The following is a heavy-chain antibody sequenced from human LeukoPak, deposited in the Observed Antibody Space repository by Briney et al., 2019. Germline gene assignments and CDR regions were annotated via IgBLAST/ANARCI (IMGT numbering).Heavy chain of an antibody. J-gene: IGHJ6*02. V-gene: IGHV1-69*13. D-gene: IGHD2-2*01. CDR1: GGTFSSYS. Sequence: ASVKVSCKAFGGTFSSYSISWVRQAPGQGLEWMGGIIPIFGTANYAQKFQGRVSITADESTSTAYMELSSLRFEDTAVYYCARDSVVIPAAIYYGMDVWGQGTTVTVSS. CDR3: ARDSVVIPAAIYYGMDV. CDR2: IIPIFGTA.